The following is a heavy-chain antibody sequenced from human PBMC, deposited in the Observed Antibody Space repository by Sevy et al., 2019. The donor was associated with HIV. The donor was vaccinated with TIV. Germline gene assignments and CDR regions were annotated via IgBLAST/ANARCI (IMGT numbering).Heavy chain of an antibody. V-gene: IGHV3-23*01. Sequence: GGSLRLSCAASGFIFSSYAMSWVRQAPGKGLEWVSAISGSGGSTYYADSVKGRFTISRDNAKNTLYLQMNSLRAEDTAVYYCARDFQNWFDPWGQGTLVTVSS. CDR3: ARDFQNWFDP. CDR2: ISGSGGST. CDR1: GFIFSSYA. J-gene: IGHJ5*02.